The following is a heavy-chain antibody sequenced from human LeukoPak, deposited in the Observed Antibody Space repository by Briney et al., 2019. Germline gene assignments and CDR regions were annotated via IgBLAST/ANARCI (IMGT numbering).Heavy chain of an antibody. CDR2: LNWNGDTT. CDR3: ASRHSDGYFDY. J-gene: IGHJ4*02. Sequence: TGGSLRLSXAASGFTFDEYAMSWVRQLPGKGLEWVSGLNWNGDTTDYADSVRGRFTISRDNAKNSLYLQMNSLTAEDMAFYYCASRHSDGYFDYWGQGTLVTVSS. D-gene: IGHD3-22*01. CDR1: GFTFDEYA. V-gene: IGHV3-20*04.